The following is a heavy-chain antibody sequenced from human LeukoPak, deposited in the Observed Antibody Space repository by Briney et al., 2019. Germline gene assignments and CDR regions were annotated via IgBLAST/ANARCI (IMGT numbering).Heavy chain of an antibody. CDR2: INPNSGGT. D-gene: IGHD1-1*01. Sequence: APVKVSCKASGYTFSGYYLHWVRLAPGRGLEWLGWINPNSGGTTYAQKFRGRVTMTRDTSINTAYMELSGLISNDTAVYYCARSDDLPGDFDCWGQGTLVTVSS. CDR1: GYTFSGYY. J-gene: IGHJ4*02. V-gene: IGHV1-2*02. CDR3: ARSDDLPGDFDC.